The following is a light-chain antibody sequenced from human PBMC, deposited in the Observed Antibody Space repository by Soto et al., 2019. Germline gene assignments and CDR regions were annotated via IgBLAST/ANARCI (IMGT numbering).Light chain of an antibody. J-gene: IGLJ3*02. CDR3: SSYAGSNNWV. CDR1: SSNIGSNI. V-gene: IGLV1-44*01. Sequence: QSVVTQPPSASGTPGQRVTISCSGSSSNIGSNIVNWYQQLPGTAPKLLIFNNNQRPSGVPDRFSGSKSGTSASLTVSGLQAEDEADYYCSSYAGSNNWVFGGGTKLTVL. CDR2: NNN.